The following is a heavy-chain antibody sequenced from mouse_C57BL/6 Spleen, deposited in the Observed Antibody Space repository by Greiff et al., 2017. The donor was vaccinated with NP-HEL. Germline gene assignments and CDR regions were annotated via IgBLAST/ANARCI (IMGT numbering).Heavy chain of an antibody. D-gene: IGHD1-2*01. J-gene: IGHJ4*01. Sequence: DVMLVESGGGLVQPGGSLKLSCAASGFTFSDYYMYWVRQTPEKRLEWVAYISNGGGSTYYPDTVKGRFTISRDNAKNTLYLQMSRLKSEDTAMYYCARQRGLRPPYAMDYWGQGTSVTVSS. CDR2: ISNGGGST. CDR3: ARQRGLRPPYAMDY. CDR1: GFTFSDYY. V-gene: IGHV5-12*01.